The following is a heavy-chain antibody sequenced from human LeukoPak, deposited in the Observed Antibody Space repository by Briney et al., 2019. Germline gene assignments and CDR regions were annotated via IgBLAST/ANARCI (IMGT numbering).Heavy chain of an antibody. Sequence: QPWGSLRLSCAASGFSFSSSGMHWVRQVPGKGPEWVAFTRFDDSYKAYGDSVKGRFTISRDNSKNTLYLQMDSLRSDDTAVYYCAKSSAGITWFDPWGQGTLATVSS. CDR1: GFSFSSSG. V-gene: IGHV3-30*02. CDR3: AKSSAGITWFDP. D-gene: IGHD1-1*01. J-gene: IGHJ5*02. CDR2: TRFDDSYK.